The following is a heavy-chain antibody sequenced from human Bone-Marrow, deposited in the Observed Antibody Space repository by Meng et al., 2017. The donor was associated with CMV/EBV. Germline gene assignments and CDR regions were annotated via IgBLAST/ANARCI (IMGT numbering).Heavy chain of an antibody. D-gene: IGHD3-16*01. CDR2: IRHDGSNK. CDR1: GFTFDTYG. CDR3: AKDQLLFGGPNAYFDD. V-gene: IGHV3-30*02. Sequence: GGSLRLSCAASGFTFDTYGMHWVRQAPGKRLEWVAFIRHDGSNKFYGDSVRGRFTISRDNSKNTLYLQMNSLRAEETAMYYCAKDQLLFGGPNAYFDDWGQGTLVTFSS. J-gene: IGHJ4*02.